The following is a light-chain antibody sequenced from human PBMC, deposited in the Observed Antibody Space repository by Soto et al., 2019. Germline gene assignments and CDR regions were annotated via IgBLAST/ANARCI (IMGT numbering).Light chain of an antibody. CDR3: SSYARSLHYV. V-gene: IGLV2-8*01. CDR2: EVN. J-gene: IGLJ1*01. Sequence: QSALTQPPSASGSPGQSVVIACTKTSSDVGGYNYVSWYQQHPGKAPKLMISEVNKRPSGVPDRFSGSKSGNTASLTVSRLQAEDEADYYCSSYARSLHYVFGTGTKVTVL. CDR1: SSDVGGYNY.